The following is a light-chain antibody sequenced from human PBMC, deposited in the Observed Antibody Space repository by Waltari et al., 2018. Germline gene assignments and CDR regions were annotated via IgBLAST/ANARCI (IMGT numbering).Light chain of an antibody. J-gene: IGKJ1*01. CDR1: QSLLYNSTDKNY. CDR2: WAS. CDR3: QQYYSRRT. Sequence: DIVLTQPPDSLAVSLGGRVPINCKSSQSLLYNSTDKNYLAWYQQKPVQPPNLLFYWASTRHSEVPDRFRGSGSATDFTLTISGLQAEDVAVYYCQQYYSRRTFGQGTRVEIK. V-gene: IGKV4-1*01.